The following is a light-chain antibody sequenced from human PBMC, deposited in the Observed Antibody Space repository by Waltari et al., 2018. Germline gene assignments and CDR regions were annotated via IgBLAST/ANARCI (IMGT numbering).Light chain of an antibody. CDR1: QSLLQSDEKTY. Sequence: EIVLTQTPLSLSVTPGQAASITCKSSQSLLQSDEKTYLYWYLQRAGQSPQLLIYEVSKRFSGVSDRISGSGSGTDFTLTISRVETDDVGIYFCMQTTHWRSFGRGTKLEIK. CDR3: MQTTHWRS. J-gene: IGKJ2*01. V-gene: IGKV2D-29*01. CDR2: EVS.